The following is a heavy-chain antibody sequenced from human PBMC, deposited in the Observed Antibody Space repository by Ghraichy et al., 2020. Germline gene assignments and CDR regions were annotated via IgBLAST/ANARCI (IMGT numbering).Heavy chain of an antibody. D-gene: IGHD3-16*01. V-gene: IGHV3-7*03. Sequence: GGSLRLSCAASGFTLSSYWMSWVRQAPGKGLEWVANIKEDGSEKNYVDSVKGRFTISRDDAKNSLYLQMNSQRAEDSAVYYCATPLFGVSKAYFQHWGQGTLVAVSS. CDR1: GFTLSSYW. CDR2: IKEDGSEK. CDR3: ATPLFGVSKAYFQH. J-gene: IGHJ1*01.